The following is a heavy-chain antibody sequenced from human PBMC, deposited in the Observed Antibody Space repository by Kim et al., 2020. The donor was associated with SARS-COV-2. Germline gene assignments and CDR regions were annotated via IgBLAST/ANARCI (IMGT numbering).Heavy chain of an antibody. J-gene: IGHJ4*01. CDR2: IIPILGIA. V-gene: IGHV1-69*04. CDR3: ARVGTMVRGVISLPYFDY. Sequence: SVKVSYKASGGTFSSYAISWVRQAPGQGLEWMGRIIPILGIANYAQKFQGRVTITADKSTSTAYMELSSLRSEDTAVYYCARVGTMVRGVISLPYFDYW. D-gene: IGHD3-10*01. CDR1: GGTFSSYA.